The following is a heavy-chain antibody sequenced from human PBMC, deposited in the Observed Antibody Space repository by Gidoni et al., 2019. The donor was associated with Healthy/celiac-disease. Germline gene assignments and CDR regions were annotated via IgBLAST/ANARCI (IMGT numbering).Heavy chain of an antibody. V-gene: IGHV4-4*07. D-gene: IGHD3-10*01. J-gene: IGHJ4*02. Sequence: QVQLQESGPGLVKPSETLSLTCTVSGGSISSSYWSWIRQPAGKGLEWIGRIYTSGSTNYNPSLKSRVTMSVDTSKNQFSLKLSSVTAADTAVYYCARWAGGSGSYYNTLIDWGQGTLVTVSS. CDR2: IYTSGST. CDR3: ARWAGGSGSYYNTLID. CDR1: GGSISSSY.